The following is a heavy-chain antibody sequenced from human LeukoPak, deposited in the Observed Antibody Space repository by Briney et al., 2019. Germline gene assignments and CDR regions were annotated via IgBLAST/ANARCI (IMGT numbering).Heavy chain of an antibody. D-gene: IGHD1-14*01. V-gene: IGHV3-74*01. CDR1: GFTFGNSW. CDR2: INADGSTA. CDR3: VVVVEPPDSDGFDV. J-gene: IGHJ3*01. Sequence: GGSLRLSCAASGFTFGNSWVHWVRQAPGKGLVWVSLINADGSTATYADSVKGRFTISRDNARNTLSLQMNSLTIEDMAVYYCVVVVEPPDSDGFDVWGQGTMITVSS.